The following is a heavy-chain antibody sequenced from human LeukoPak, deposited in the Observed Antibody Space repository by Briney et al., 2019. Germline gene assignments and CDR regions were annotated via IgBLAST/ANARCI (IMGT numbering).Heavy chain of an antibody. CDR3: ARDRTVTTSDAFDI. V-gene: IGHV4-31*03. CDR1: GGSISSGGYY. Sequence: SETLSLTCTVSGGSISSGGYYWSWIRQHPGKGLEWIGYIYYSGSTYYNPSLKSRVTISVDMSKNQFSLKLSSVTAADTAVYYCARDRTVTTSDAFDIWGQGTMVTVSS. CDR2: IYYSGST. J-gene: IGHJ3*02. D-gene: IGHD4-17*01.